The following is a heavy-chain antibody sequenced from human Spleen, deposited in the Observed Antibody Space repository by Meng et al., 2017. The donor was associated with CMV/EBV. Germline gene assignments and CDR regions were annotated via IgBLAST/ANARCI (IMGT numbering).Heavy chain of an antibody. J-gene: IGHJ5*02. D-gene: IGHD1-26*01. Sequence: GESLKISCAASGFPFSNYEMNWVRQAPGKGLEWVSCSSSSGSTVYYADSVKGRFTISRDNAKNSLYLQLNSLRVEDTAMYYCARGSGMWFDPWGQGTLVTVSS. CDR2: SSSSGSTV. CDR3: ARGSGMWFDP. V-gene: IGHV3-48*03. CDR1: GFPFSNYE.